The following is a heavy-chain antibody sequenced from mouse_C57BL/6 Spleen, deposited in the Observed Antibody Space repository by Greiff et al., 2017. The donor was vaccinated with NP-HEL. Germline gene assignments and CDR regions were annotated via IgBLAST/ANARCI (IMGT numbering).Heavy chain of an antibody. J-gene: IGHJ2*01. CDR1: GFTFSSYA. V-gene: IGHV5-4*03. Sequence: EVKLQESGGGLVKPGGSLKLSCAASGFTFSSYAMSWVRQTPEKRLEWVATISDGGSYTYYPDNVKGRFTISRDNAKNNLYLQMSHLKSEDTAMYYCARLPDYFDYWGQGTTLTVSS. CDR3: ARLPDYFDY. CDR2: ISDGGSYT.